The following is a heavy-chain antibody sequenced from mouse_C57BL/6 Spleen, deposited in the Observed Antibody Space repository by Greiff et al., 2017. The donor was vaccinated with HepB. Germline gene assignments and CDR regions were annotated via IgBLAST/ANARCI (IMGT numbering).Heavy chain of an antibody. D-gene: IGHD2-4*01. V-gene: IGHV5-17*01. CDR1: GFTFSDYG. Sequence: EVKLEESGGGLVKPGGSLKLSCAASGFTFSDYGMHWVRQAPEKGLEWVAYISSGSSTIYYADTVQGRFAISRDNAKNTLFLQMTSLRSEDTAMYYGANSYYDYDDGYAMDYWGQGTSVTVSS. J-gene: IGHJ4*01. CDR3: ANSYYDYDDGYAMDY. CDR2: ISSGSSTI.